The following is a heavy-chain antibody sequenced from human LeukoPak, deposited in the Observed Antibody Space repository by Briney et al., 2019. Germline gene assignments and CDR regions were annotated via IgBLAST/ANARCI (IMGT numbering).Heavy chain of an antibody. CDR2: IRSKAYGGTT. CDR3: TFGSYYYYAMDV. Sequence: PGGSLRLSCTASGFTFGDYAMSRVRQAPGKGLEWVGFIRSKAYGGTTEYAASVKGRFTISRDDSKSIAYLQMNSLKTEDAAIYYCTFGSYYYYAMDVWGQGTTVTVSS. V-gene: IGHV3-49*04. D-gene: IGHD3-16*01. CDR1: GFTFGDYA. J-gene: IGHJ6*02.